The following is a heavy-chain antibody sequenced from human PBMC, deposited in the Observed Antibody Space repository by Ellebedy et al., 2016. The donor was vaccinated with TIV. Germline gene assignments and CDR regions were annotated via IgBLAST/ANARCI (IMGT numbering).Heavy chain of an antibody. CDR3: AGGCSSTSCSGDYYYGMTV. CDR2: INPDTGDT. J-gene: IGHJ6*02. CDR1: GYTFTGYY. Sequence: ASVKVSCKASGYTFTGYYMHWVRQAPGQGLAWMGWINPDTGDTNYAQKFQGRVTMTRDTSITTAYMELSRLRSDDTAVYYCAGGCSSTSCSGDYYYGMTVWGQGTTFTVSS. D-gene: IGHD2-2*01. V-gene: IGHV1-2*02.